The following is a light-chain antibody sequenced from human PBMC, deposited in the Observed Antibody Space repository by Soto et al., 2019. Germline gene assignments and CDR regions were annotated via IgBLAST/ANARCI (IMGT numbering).Light chain of an antibody. CDR3: QQYNTFSRT. V-gene: IGKV1-5*01. CDR1: QNLGQW. Sequence: IQVTQSPSTLSASVGDRVTITCRASQNLGQWLAWYQHKPGKAPRLLIYDGSNLESGVPSRFSGSGSGSYFTLTIAGLQPDDSATYYWQQYNTFSRTFGQGTKVEIK. CDR2: DGS. J-gene: IGKJ1*01.